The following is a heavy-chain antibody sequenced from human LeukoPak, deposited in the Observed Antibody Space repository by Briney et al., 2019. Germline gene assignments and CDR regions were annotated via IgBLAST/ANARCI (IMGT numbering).Heavy chain of an antibody. V-gene: IGHV1-69*13. CDR2: IIPIFGTA. CDR1: GGTFSSYA. D-gene: IGHD2-2*01. Sequence: SVKVSCKASGGTFSSYAISWVRQAPGQGLEWMGGIIPIFGTANYAQKFQGRVTITANESTSTAYMELSSLRSEDTAVYYCARDLGYCSSTSCYGDSDWFDPWGQGTLVTVSS. J-gene: IGHJ5*02. CDR3: ARDLGYCSSTSCYGDSDWFDP.